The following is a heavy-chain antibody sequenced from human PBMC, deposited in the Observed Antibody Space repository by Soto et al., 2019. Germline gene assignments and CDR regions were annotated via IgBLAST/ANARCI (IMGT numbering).Heavy chain of an antibody. Sequence: SETLSLTCTVSGGSISSYYWSWIRQPPGKGLEWIGYIYYSGSTNYNPSLESRVTISVDTSKNQFSLKLSSVTAADTAVYYCARGTGGGSYYSDYFDYWGQGTLVTVSS. V-gene: IGHV4-59*01. CDR2: IYYSGST. J-gene: IGHJ4*02. CDR3: ARGTGGGSYYSDYFDY. D-gene: IGHD2-15*01. CDR1: GGSISSYY.